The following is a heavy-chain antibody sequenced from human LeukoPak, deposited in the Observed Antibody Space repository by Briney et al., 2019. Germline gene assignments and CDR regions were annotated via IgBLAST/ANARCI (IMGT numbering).Heavy chain of an antibody. Sequence: ASVKVSCKASGYTFSDYHMHWVRQAPGRGLEWMGWINPSSGGTIYAQKFRGRVTMTRDTSISTAYMELSSLRSDDTAVYYCAREGGFDYDSRGYLDYWGQGTLVTVSS. J-gene: IGHJ4*02. CDR1: GYTFSDYH. CDR2: INPSSGGT. V-gene: IGHV1-2*02. CDR3: AREGGFDYDSRGYLDY. D-gene: IGHD3-22*01.